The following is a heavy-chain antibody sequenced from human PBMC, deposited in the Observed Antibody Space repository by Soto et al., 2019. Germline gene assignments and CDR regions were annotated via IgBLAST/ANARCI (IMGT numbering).Heavy chain of an antibody. CDR1: GFTFSSYG. V-gene: IGHV3-30*18. D-gene: IGHD6-6*01. CDR3: AKDSDWSSSPTGYYFDY. J-gene: IGHJ4*02. CDR2: ISYDGSNK. Sequence: QVQLVESGGGVVQPGRSLRLSCAASGFTFSSYGMHWVRQAPGKGLEWVAVISYDGSNKYYADSVKGRFTISRDNSKNTLYLQMNSLRAEDTAVYYCAKDSDWSSSPTGYYFDYWGQGTLVTVSS.